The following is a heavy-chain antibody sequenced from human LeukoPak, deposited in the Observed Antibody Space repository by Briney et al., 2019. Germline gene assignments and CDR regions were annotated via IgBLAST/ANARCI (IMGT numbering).Heavy chain of an antibody. J-gene: IGHJ4*02. CDR1: GFTFSSYA. D-gene: IGHD3-22*01. CDR2: ISIHGGDT. CDR3: ARVLRDASGYYDY. V-gene: IGHV3-64*01. Sequence: EGSLRLSCAASGFTFSSYAMHWVRQAPGKGLEYVSAISIHGGDTYYANSVKGRFTISRDNSKNTLYLQMGSLRAEDMAVYYCARVLRDASGYYDYWGQGTLVTVSS.